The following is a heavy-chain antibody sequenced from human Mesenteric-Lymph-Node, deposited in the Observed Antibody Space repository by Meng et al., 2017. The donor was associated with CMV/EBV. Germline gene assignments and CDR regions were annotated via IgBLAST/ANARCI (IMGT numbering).Heavy chain of an antibody. CDR3: ARVVGYCSGGSCSYGWFDY. V-gene: IGHV4-39*07. D-gene: IGHD2-15*01. Sequence: SETLSLTCTVSGGSISSSTYYWGWIRQPPGKGLEWIGDFYYSGSTYYNPSLKSRLTISLDTSKNQFSLKLSSVTAADTAVYYCARVVGYCSGGSCSYGWFDYWGQGTLVTVSS. CDR1: GGSISSSTYY. J-gene: IGHJ4*02. CDR2: FYYSGST.